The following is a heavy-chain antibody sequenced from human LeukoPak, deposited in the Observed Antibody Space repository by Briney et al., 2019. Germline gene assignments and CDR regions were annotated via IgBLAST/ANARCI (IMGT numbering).Heavy chain of an antibody. CDR2: ISSSSTYI. V-gene: IGHV3-21*01. J-gene: IGHJ4*02. D-gene: IGHD2-2*01. Sequence: GGSLRLSCAASGFSFSYYSMNWVRQAPGKALEWVATISSSSTYIHYADSVKGRFTISRDNSKNKNSLYLQMSSLRVEDTAVYYCARGPSVVAVGPPDYWGQGTLVTVSS. CDR1: GFSFSYYS. CDR3: ARGPSVVAVGPPDY.